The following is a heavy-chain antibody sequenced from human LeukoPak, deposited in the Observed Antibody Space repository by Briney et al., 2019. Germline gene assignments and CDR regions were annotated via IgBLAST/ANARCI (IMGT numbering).Heavy chain of an antibody. V-gene: IGHV4-59*08. J-gene: IGHJ4*02. CDR3: ARHRIYSSSWYYFDY. Sequence: SETLSLTCTVSGGSISSYYWSWIRQPPGKGLEWIGYIYYSGSTNYNPSLKSRVTISVDTSKNQFSLKLSSVTAADTAVYYCARHRIYSSSWYYFDYWGQGTLVTVSS. CDR1: GGSISSYY. D-gene: IGHD6-13*01. CDR2: IYYSGST.